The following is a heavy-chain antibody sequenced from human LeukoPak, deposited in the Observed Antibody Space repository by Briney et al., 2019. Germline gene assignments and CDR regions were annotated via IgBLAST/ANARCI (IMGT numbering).Heavy chain of an antibody. J-gene: IGHJ4*02. CDR3: ARVFDS. CDR1: GGSVSTSDYY. CDR2: VFYTGKT. Sequence: PSETLSLTCTASGGSVSTSDYYWGWIRQSPVKGLEWIGDVFYTGKTNYNPSLRGRATISIDTSKNQFSLKLTYVTAADSAVYYCARVFDSWGQGTLVTVSS. V-gene: IGHV4-39*07.